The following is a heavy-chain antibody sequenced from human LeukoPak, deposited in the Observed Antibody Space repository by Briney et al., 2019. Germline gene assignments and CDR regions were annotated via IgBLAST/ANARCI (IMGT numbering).Heavy chain of an antibody. V-gene: IGHV3-30-3*01. CDR1: GFTFSNYA. Sequence: PGGSLRLSCAASGFTFSNYAIHWVRQAPGKGLEWVAVISYDGNNKYYAASVKGRFTISRDNSKNTLYLQMNSLRAEDAAVYYCARPQGGRQLWLHFDYWGQGALVTVSS. J-gene: IGHJ4*02. CDR2: ISYDGNNK. D-gene: IGHD5-18*01. CDR3: ARPQGGRQLWLHFDY.